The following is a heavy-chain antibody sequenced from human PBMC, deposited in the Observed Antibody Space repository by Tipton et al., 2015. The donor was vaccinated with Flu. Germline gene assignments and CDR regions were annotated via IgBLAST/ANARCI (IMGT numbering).Heavy chain of an antibody. CDR1: GLTFSSYA. CDR3: AKDQQPFTIFGVVIIFGTAIDY. J-gene: IGHJ4*02. D-gene: IGHD3-3*01. CDR2: ISGSGGST. Sequence: SLRLSCAASGLTFSSYAMSWVRQAPGKGLEWVSAISGSGGSTYYADSVKGRFTISRDNSKNTLYLQMNSLRAEDTAVYYCAKDQQPFTIFGVVIIFGTAIDYWGQGTLVTVSS. V-gene: IGHV3-23*01.